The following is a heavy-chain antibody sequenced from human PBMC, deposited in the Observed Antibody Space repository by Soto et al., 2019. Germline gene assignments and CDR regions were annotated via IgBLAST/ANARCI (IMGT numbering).Heavy chain of an antibody. CDR2: IKKDGSEK. CDR1: GFTFSRYW. CDR3: AREGDHVWGSYLDY. J-gene: IGHJ4*02. Sequence: GGSLRLSCAASGFTFSRYWMTWVRQAPGKGLQWVGKIKKDGSEKYYVDSVKGRFTISRENAENSVHLQMDSLSVEDTAVYYCAREGDHVWGSYLDYRGKGILVTVSS. D-gene: IGHD3-16*02. V-gene: IGHV3-7*01.